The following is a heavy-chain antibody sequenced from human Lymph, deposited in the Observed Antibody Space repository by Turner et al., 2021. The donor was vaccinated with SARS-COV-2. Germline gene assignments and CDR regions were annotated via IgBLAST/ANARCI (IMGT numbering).Heavy chain of an antibody. V-gene: IGHV3-9*01. D-gene: IGHD1-26*01. J-gene: IGHJ4*02. CDR3: AKDLAGTYYSSFDY. Sequence: DVQLVESGGGLVQPGRSLRLSCAASGFTFDDYAMHWVRQAPGKGLEWVSGINWSGGSIAYADSVKGRFTISRDNPKNSLYLQMNSLRADDTAFYYCAKDLAGTYYSSFDYWGQGTLVTVSS. CDR2: INWSGGSI. CDR1: GFTFDDYA.